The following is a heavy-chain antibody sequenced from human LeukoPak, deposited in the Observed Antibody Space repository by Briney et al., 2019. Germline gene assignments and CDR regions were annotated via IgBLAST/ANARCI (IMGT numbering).Heavy chain of an antibody. CDR2: IYYSGST. D-gene: IGHD3-10*01. Sequence: PSGTLSLTCTVSGGSISSSSYYWGWIRQPPGKGLEWIGSIYYSGSTYYNPSLKSRVTISVDTSKNQFSLKLSSVTAADTAVYYCARQHWPRGFDYWGQGTLVTVSS. CDR1: GGSISSSSYY. CDR3: ARQHWPRGFDY. V-gene: IGHV4-39*01. J-gene: IGHJ4*02.